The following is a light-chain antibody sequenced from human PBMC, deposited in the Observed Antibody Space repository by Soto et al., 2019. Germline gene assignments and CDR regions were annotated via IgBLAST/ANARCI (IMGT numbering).Light chain of an antibody. CDR2: GAS. Sequence: IVLTQSPATLSLSPGERATLSCGASETVAGSYLAWYQQKPGQAPRLLIHGASTRATGIADRFSGSGSGTDFTLTISRLEPEDFAVYYCQLYGTSPKTFGQGTKVDIK. J-gene: IGKJ1*01. CDR1: ETVAGSY. CDR3: QLYGTSPKT. V-gene: IGKV3-20*01.